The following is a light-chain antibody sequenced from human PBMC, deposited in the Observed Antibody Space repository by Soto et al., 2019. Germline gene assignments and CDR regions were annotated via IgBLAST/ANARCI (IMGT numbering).Light chain of an antibody. Sequence: EIVLTQSPATLSLSPGERATLSCRASQSVSSYLAWYQQKPGRAPRLLIYDASNRATGIPARFSGSGSGTDFTLTISSLEPEDFAVYYCQQRSFWPRTFVQGTKV. V-gene: IGKV3-11*01. CDR1: QSVSSY. CDR2: DAS. J-gene: IGKJ1*01. CDR3: QQRSFWPRT.